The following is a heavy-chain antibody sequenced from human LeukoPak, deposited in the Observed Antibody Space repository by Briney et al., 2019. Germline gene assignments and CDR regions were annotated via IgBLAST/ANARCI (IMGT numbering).Heavy chain of an antibody. D-gene: IGHD4-17*01. Sequence: QAGGSLRLSCAASGFTFSSYEMNWVRQAPGKGLEWVSYISRSGSVVYYADSVKGRFTISRDNAKNSLYLEMNSLRVEDTALYYCAKDVSYSPTGTYDYWGQGTLVTVSS. CDR3: AKDVSYSPTGTYDY. CDR1: GFTFSSYE. V-gene: IGHV3-48*03. J-gene: IGHJ4*02. CDR2: ISRSGSVV.